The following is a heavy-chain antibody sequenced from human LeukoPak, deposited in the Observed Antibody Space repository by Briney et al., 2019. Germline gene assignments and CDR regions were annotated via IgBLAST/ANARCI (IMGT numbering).Heavy chain of an antibody. V-gene: IGHV4-39*01. CDR2: IYYGGST. Sequence: PSETLSLTCTVSGGSISSSSYYWGWIRQPPGKGLEWIGSIYYGGSTYYNPSLKSRVTISVDTSKNQFSLKLSSVTAADTAVYYCARQGADKYYYYYGMDVWGQGTTVTVSS. CDR3: ARQGADKYYYYYGMDV. CDR1: GGSISSSSYY. J-gene: IGHJ6*02.